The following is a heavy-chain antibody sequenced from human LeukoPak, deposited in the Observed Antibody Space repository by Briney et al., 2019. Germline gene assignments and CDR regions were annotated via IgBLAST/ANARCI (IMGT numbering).Heavy chain of an antibody. Sequence: GGSLRLSCAASGFTFSSYEMNWVRQAPGKGLEWVSSIRTSGRNTHYADSVKGRFTISRDNSRNTLYLQMNSLTAGDTAVYYCAKGCFGDILANWFDPWGQGTLVTVSS. CDR2: IRTSGRNT. CDR1: GFTFSSYE. CDR3: AKGCFGDILANWFDP. V-gene: IGHV3-23*01. J-gene: IGHJ5*02. D-gene: IGHD3-10*01.